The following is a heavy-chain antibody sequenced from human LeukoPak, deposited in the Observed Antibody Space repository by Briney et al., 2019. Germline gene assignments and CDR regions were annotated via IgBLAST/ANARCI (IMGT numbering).Heavy chain of an antibody. CDR2: ISSSGSTI. CDR1: GFTFSSYE. CDR3: ARAGVVLYYFDY. Sequence: GGSLRLSCAASGFTFSSYEMNWVRQAPGKGLEWVSYISSSGSTIYYADSVKGRFTISRDNAKNSLYLQMNSLRAEDTAVYYCARAGVVLYYFDYWGQGTLVTVSS. D-gene: IGHD3-16*01. V-gene: IGHV3-48*03. J-gene: IGHJ4*02.